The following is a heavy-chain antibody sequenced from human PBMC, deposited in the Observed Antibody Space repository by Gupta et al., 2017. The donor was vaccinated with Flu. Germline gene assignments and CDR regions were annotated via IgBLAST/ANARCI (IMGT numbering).Heavy chain of an antibody. CDR3: ARGTYSSSWSSNFDR. D-gene: IGHD6-13*01. J-gene: IGHJ4*02. CDR1: SSYF. CDR2: INRGGSA. V-gene: IGHV4-34*13. Sequence: SSYFWTWIRQYPGKGLEWIGEINRGGSATYNPALQSRVTISVDTNNNQFSLRMMSVTAADTGVYDCARGTYSSSWSSNFDRWGLGTRVTVSS.